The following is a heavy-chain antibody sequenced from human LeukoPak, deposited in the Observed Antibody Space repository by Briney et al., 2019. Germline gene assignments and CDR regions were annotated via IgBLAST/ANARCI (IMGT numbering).Heavy chain of an antibody. Sequence: RASETLSLTCAVYGGSFSGYYWSWIRQPPGKGLEWIGEINHSGSTNYNPSLKSRATISVDTSKNQFSLKLSSVTAADTAVYYCARRGYSYGYARISRPPRPGYYYGMDVWGQGTTVTVSS. J-gene: IGHJ6*02. D-gene: IGHD5-18*01. V-gene: IGHV4-34*01. CDR2: INHSGST. CDR3: ARRGYSYGYARISRPPRPGYYYGMDV. CDR1: GGSFSGYY.